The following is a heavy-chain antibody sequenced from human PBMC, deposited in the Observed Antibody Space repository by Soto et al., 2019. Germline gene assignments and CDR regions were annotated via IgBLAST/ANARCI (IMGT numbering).Heavy chain of an antibody. CDR1: GVPIRSYF. J-gene: IGHJ4*02. CDR2: AYHSADA. D-gene: IGHD3-10*01. CDR3: AGPKNRGGTVDY. V-gene: IGHV4-59*01. Sequence: SETLSLTCSVSGVPIRSYFWSWIRQSPGKGLEWIGCAYHSADAKYSPSLRNRATISTDPPTKQFSLRLSSVTAADTALYYSAGPKNRGGTVDYWGPGVLVTVSS.